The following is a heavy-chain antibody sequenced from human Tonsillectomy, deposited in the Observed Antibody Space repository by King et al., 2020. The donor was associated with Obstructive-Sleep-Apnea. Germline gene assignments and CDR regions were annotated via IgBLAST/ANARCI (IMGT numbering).Heavy chain of an antibody. CDR3: AAFVPGYFDY. CDR1: GGSISSGDYY. CDR2: RYYSGSI. V-gene: IGHV4-30-4*01. J-gene: IGHJ4*02. Sequence: QLQESGPGLVKPSQTLSLTCTVSGGSISSGDYYWRWIRQPPGKGLEWIGYRYYSGSIYYNPSLKSRVNISIDTSKNHFALKLTSVTAADTAVYYCAAFVPGYFDYWGQGTQVTVSS. D-gene: IGHD2-8*01.